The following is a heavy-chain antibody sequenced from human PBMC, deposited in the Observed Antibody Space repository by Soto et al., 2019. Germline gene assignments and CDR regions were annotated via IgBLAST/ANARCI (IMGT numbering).Heavy chain of an antibody. V-gene: IGHV1-8*01. D-gene: IGHD3-3*01. J-gene: IGHJ6*02. Sequence: ASVKVSCKASGYAFTSYDINWVRQATGQGLEWMGWMNPNSGNTGYAQKFQGRVTMTRNTSISTAYMELSSLRSEDTAVYYCARGKVYDFWSGYLDSYGMDVWGQGTTVTVSS. CDR1: GYAFTSYD. CDR2: MNPNSGNT. CDR3: ARGKVYDFWSGYLDSYGMDV.